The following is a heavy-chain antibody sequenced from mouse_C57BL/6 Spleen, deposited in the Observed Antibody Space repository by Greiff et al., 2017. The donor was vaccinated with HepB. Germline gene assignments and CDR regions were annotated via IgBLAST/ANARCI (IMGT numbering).Heavy chain of an antibody. CDR3: AIPAYYYGSSYWYFDV. CDR1: GYTFTDYY. CDR2: INPNNGGT. J-gene: IGHJ1*03. V-gene: IGHV1-26*01. D-gene: IGHD1-1*01. Sequence: EVQLQQSGPELVKPGASVKISCKASGYTFTDYYMNWVKQSHGKSLEWIGDINPNNGGTSYNQKFKGKATLTVDKSSSTAYMELRSLTSEDSAVYYCAIPAYYYGSSYWYFDVWGTGTTVTVSS.